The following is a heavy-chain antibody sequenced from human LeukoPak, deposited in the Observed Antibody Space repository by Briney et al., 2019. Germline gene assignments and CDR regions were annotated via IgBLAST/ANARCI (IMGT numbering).Heavy chain of an antibody. V-gene: IGHV3-21*01. CDR1: GFTFSSYS. D-gene: IGHD3-16*02. CDR2: ISSSSSYI. CDR3: ARNLITFGGVIANALDY. Sequence: GWSLRLSCAASGFTFSSYSMNWVRQAPGKGLEWVSSISSSSSYIYYADSVKGRFTISRDNAKNSLYLQMNSLRAEDTAVYYCARNLITFGGVIANALDYWGQGTLVTVSS. J-gene: IGHJ4*02.